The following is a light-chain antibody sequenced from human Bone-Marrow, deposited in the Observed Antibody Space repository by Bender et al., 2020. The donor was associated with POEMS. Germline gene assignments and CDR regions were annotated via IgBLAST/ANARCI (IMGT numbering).Light chain of an antibody. Sequence: SHELTQPPSVSVSPGQTARITCSGDALSTKFAFWYQQKSGQAPVLLIYQDTGRPSAITERFSASRSGTMATLTISESQVEDEADYYCYSTDSGRMYWVFGGGTKLTVL. CDR3: YSTDSGRMYWV. J-gene: IGLJ3*02. CDR2: QDT. V-gene: IGLV3-10*01. CDR1: ALSTKF.